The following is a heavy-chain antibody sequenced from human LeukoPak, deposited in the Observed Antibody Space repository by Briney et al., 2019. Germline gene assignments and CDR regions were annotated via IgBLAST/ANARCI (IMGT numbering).Heavy chain of an antibody. Sequence: SETLSLTCTVSGGSISSYYWSWIRQPAGKGLEWIGRIYTSGSTNYNPSLKSRVTMSVDTSKNQFSLKLSSVTAADTAVYYCARDRPLGYCSSTSRYPYYYGMDVWGQGATVTVS. CDR1: GGSISSYY. D-gene: IGHD2-2*01. CDR3: ARDRPLGYCSSTSRYPYYYGMDV. CDR2: IYTSGST. J-gene: IGHJ6*02. V-gene: IGHV4-4*07.